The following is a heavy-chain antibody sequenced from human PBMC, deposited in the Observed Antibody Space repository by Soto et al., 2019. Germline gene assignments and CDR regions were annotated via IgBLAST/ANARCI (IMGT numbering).Heavy chain of an antibody. CDR3: TSPGGSGSYYKGAFDM. CDR2: IYYSGST. CDR1: GGSISSYY. V-gene: IGHV4-59*01. D-gene: IGHD1-26*01. Sequence: SETLSLTCTVSGGSISSYYWSWIRQPPGKGLEWIGYIYYSGSTNYNPSLKSRVTISVDTSKNQFSLKLSSVTAADTAVYYCTSPGGSGSYYKGAFDMWGQGAMVTVSS. J-gene: IGHJ3*02.